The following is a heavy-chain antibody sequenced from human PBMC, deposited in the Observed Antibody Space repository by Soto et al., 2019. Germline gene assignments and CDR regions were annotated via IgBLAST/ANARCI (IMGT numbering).Heavy chain of an antibody. V-gene: IGHV3-30*18. CDR2: ISYDGSDK. J-gene: IGHJ5*02. Sequence: GGSLRPSNEGPRFTFSSNGMHWVRQAPGKGLEWVAVISYDGSDKYYGESVKGRFTISRDDSKNTLYLQMNSLRVEDTAIYYCAKTAGYDYVWGSSGLDP. CDR1: RFTFSSNG. D-gene: IGHD3-16*01. CDR3: AKTAGYDYVWGSSGLDP.